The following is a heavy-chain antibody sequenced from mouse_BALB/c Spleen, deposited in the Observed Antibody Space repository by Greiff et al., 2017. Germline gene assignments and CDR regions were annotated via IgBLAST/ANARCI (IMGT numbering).Heavy chain of an antibody. CDR2: ISSGSSTI. J-gene: IGHJ4*01. Sequence: EVQVVESGGGLVQPGGSRKLSCAASGFTFSSFGMHWVRQAPEKGLEWVAYISSGSSTIYYADTVKGRFTISRDNPKNTLFLQMTSLRSEDTAMYYCARWVPSMDYWGQGTSVTVSS. D-gene: IGHD6-1*01. V-gene: IGHV5-17*02. CDR3: ARWVPSMDY. CDR1: GFTFSSFG.